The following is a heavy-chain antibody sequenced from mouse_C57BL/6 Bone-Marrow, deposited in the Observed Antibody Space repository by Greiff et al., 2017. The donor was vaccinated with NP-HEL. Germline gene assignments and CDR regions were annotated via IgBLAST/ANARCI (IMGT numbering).Heavy chain of an antibody. CDR3: ALLTTVVPHWYFDV. D-gene: IGHD1-1*01. CDR1: GYTFTDYY. Sequence: EVQLQQSGPVLVKPGASVKMSCKASGYTFTDYYMNWVKQSHGKSLEWIGVINPYNGGTSYNQKFKGKATLTVDKSSSTAYMELNSLTSDDSAVYYCALLTTVVPHWYFDVWGTGTTVTVSS. V-gene: IGHV1-19*01. CDR2: INPYNGGT. J-gene: IGHJ1*03.